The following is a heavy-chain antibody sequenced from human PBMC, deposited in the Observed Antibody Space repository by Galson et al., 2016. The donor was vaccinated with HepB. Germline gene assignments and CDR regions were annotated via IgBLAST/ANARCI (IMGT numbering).Heavy chain of an antibody. CDR3: AKGTSGPPSYYFDS. Sequence: SLRLSCAASGFTFKNYAMSWVRQAPGDGLEWVSIVSASGSSTYYADSVKGRFTISRDNSRNTLYLQIDSLRAKDTAVYYCAKGTSGPPSYYFDSWGQGTLVTVSS. V-gene: IGHV3-23*01. D-gene: IGHD3/OR15-3a*01. CDR1: GFTFKNYA. CDR2: VSASGSST. J-gene: IGHJ4*02.